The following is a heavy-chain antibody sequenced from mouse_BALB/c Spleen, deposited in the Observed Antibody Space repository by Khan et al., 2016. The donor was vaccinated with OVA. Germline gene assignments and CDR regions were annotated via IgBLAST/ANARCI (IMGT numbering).Heavy chain of an antibody. CDR3: ARIKGGDFDY. J-gene: IGHJ2*01. Sequence: EVELVESGPGLVKPSQSLSLTCTVTGYSITNDYAWNWIRQFPGNNLEWMGYISYSGNTKYTPSLKSRISITRDTSKNQFFLQLNSVTIEDTATYYCARIKGGDFDYWGQGTTLTVSS. CDR2: ISYSGNT. V-gene: IGHV3-2*02. CDR1: GYSITNDYA.